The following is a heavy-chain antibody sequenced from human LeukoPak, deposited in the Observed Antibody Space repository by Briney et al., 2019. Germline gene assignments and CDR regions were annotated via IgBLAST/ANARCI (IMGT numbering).Heavy chain of an antibody. J-gene: IGHJ4*02. CDR2: ISGSGGST. V-gene: IGHV3-23*01. D-gene: IGHD6-13*01. CDR3: AKERRPKGIAAAGD. Sequence: GGSLRLSCAASGFTFSSYAMSSVRQAPGKGLEWVSAISGSGGSTYYADSVKGRFTISRDNSKNTLYLQMSSLRAEDTAVYYCAKERRPKGIAAAGDWGQGTLVTVSS. CDR1: GFTFSSYA.